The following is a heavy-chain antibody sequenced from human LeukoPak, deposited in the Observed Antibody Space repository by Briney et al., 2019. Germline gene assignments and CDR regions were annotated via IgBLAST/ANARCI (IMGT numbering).Heavy chain of an antibody. CDR3: ARVFSSSWYFWFDP. CDR1: GGSISSHY. CDR2: IYYSGST. D-gene: IGHD6-13*01. J-gene: IGHJ5*02. Sequence: SETLSLTCAVSGGSISSHYWSWIRQPPGKGLEWIGYIYYSGSTNYNPSLKSRVTISVDTSKNQFSLKLSSVTAADTAVYYCARVFSSSWYFWFDPWGHGTLVTVSP. V-gene: IGHV4-59*11.